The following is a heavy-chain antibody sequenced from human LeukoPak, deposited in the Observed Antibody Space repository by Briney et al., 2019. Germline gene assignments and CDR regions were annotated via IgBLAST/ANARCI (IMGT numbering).Heavy chain of an antibody. CDR2: IYYSGST. V-gene: IGHV4-59*08. J-gene: IGHJ2*01. CDR1: GGSIGSHY. CDR3: ARMVGPRYFEL. D-gene: IGHD1-26*01. Sequence: SETLSLTCTVFGGSIGSHYWSWMRQPPGKGLEWIGYIYYSGSTNYNPSLKSRVTISVDTSKNQFSLEVSSVTAADTAVYYCARMVGPRYFELWGRGTLVTVSS.